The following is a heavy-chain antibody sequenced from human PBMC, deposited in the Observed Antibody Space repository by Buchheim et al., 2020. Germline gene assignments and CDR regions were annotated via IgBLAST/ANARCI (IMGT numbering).Heavy chain of an antibody. CDR1: GGSITSYY. CDR2: VYYSGTT. CDR3: VKWGGPPLNAYDV. J-gene: IGHJ3*01. V-gene: IGHV4-59*01. Sequence: QVQLQESGPGLVRPSETLSLTCTVSGGSITSYYWNWVRQPPGERLEWIGYVYYSGTTKFNPSLKSRLSMSVDTSKSQFSLKLSSVTAADTAVYYCVKWGGPPLNAYDVWGQGT. D-gene: IGHD3-16*01.